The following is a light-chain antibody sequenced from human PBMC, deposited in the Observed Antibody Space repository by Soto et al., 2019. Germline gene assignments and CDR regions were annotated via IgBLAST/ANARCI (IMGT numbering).Light chain of an antibody. V-gene: IGLV1-40*01. J-gene: IGLJ2*01. Sequence: QLVLTQPPSVSGAPGQRVTISCTGSSSNIGAGYDVHWYQQLPGTAPKLLIYGNNNRPSGVPDRFSGSKSGTSASLAITGLQAEDEADYYCQSYDSSLSDLFGGGTKLTVL. CDR2: GNN. CDR1: SSNIGAGYD. CDR3: QSYDSSLSDL.